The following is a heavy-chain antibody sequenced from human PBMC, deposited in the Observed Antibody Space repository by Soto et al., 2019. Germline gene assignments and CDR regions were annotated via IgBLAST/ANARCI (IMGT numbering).Heavy chain of an antibody. CDR3: AHRRPGYYFDY. CDR1: GISLSTSGVG. J-gene: IGHJ4*02. Sequence: SGPTLVNPTQTLTLTCSLSGISLSTSGVGVGWIRQPPGKALEWLALIYWDDDKRYSPSVKSRLTVTKDTSKNQVVLTMTNMDPVDTATYYCAHRRPGYYFDYWGQGALVTVSS. CDR2: IYWDDDK. V-gene: IGHV2-5*02.